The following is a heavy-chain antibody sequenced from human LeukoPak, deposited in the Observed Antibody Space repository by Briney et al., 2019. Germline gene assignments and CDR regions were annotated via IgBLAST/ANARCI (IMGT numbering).Heavy chain of an antibody. J-gene: IGHJ6*02. V-gene: IGHV1-18*01. CDR3: ARKPEGMDV. Sequence: GASVKVSCKASGYTFTSYGISWVRQAPGQGLEWMGWISTYNGHTNYARKVQGRVTMTTDTSTSTAYMELRSLRSDDTAVYYCARKPEGMDVWGQGTTVTVSS. D-gene: IGHD1-14*01. CDR2: ISTYNGHT. CDR1: GYTFTSYG.